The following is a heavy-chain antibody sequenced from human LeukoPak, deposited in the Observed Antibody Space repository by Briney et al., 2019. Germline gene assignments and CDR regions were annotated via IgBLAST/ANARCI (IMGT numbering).Heavy chain of an antibody. Sequence: SQTLSLTCTVSGGSISSSSYYWGWIRQPPGKGLEWIGSIYYSGSTYYNPSLKSRVTISVDTSKNQFSLKLSSVTAADTAVYYCARGVSGYTYGSYYYYYMDVWGKGTTVTVSS. J-gene: IGHJ6*03. CDR3: ARGVSGYTYGSYYYYYMDV. V-gene: IGHV4-39*01. CDR1: GGSISSSSYY. D-gene: IGHD5-18*01. CDR2: IYYSGST.